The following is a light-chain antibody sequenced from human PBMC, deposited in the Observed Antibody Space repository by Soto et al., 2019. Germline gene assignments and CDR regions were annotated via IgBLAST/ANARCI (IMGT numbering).Light chain of an antibody. Sequence: QSVLTQPASVSASPGQSITIPCTGTSSDVGSYNLVSWFQQHPGKVPILLIYEGTKRPSGLSDRFSGCKSGNTASLTISGLQAEDEADYYCYSYAGENLYVFATGNKLIVL. J-gene: IGLJ1*01. CDR3: YSYAGENLYV. CDR1: SSDVGSYNL. CDR2: EGT. V-gene: IGLV2-23*01.